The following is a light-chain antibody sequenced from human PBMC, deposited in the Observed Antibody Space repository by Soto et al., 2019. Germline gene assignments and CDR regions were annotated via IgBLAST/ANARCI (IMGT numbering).Light chain of an antibody. CDR3: QQYYSTPLT. CDR1: QSVLYSSNNKNY. CDR2: WAS. V-gene: IGKV4-1*01. Sequence: DIVMTQSPDSLAVSLGERATINCKSSQSVLYSSNNKNYLAWYQQKPGQPPKLLIYWASTRESGVPDRFSGRGSGTDVTLTLSSLQAEDVAVYYCQQYYSTPLTFGGGTKVEIK. J-gene: IGKJ4*01.